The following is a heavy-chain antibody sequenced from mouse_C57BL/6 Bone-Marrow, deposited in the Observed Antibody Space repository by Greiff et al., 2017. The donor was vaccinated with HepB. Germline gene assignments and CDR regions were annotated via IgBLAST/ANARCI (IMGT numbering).Heavy chain of an antibody. J-gene: IGHJ3*01. Sequence: QVQLKQSGPELVKPGASVKISCKASGYAFSSSWMNWVKQRPGKGLEWIGRIYPGDGDTNYNGKFKGKATLTADKSSSTAYMQLSSLTSEDSAVYFCANAEYDIAYWGQGSLVTVSA. CDR2: IYPGDGDT. CDR3: ANAEYDIAY. CDR1: GYAFSSSW. D-gene: IGHD2-4*01. V-gene: IGHV1-82*01.